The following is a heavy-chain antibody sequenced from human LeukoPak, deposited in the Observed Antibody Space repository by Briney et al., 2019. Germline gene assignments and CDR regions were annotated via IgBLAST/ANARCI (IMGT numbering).Heavy chain of an antibody. J-gene: IGHJ6*03. CDR1: GGSINSGTYY. Sequence: SETLSLTCTVSGGSINSGTYYWTWIRQPAGKGLEWIGRINTSGSTNYNPSLKSRVTISVDTSKNQVSLQLSSVTAADTAVYYCARGSFRSGSYQSSYYHMDVWGKGTTVTVSS. CDR3: ARGSFRSGSYQSSYYHMDV. CDR2: INTSGST. V-gene: IGHV4-61*02. D-gene: IGHD3-3*01.